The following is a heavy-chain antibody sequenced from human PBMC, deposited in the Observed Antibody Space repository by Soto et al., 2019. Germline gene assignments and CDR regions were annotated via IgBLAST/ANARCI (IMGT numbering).Heavy chain of an antibody. Sequence: GGSLRLSCAASGFTFRNYAMSWVRQTPEKGLEWVSAINGGGISTYYADSVKGRFTISRDNSKNTLYLQMNSLRAEDMSVYYCAKTGAPTAVAGYFDYWGQGTLVTVSS. V-gene: IGHV3-23*01. D-gene: IGHD6-19*01. CDR1: GFTFRNYA. J-gene: IGHJ4*02. CDR3: AKTGAPTAVAGYFDY. CDR2: INGGGIST.